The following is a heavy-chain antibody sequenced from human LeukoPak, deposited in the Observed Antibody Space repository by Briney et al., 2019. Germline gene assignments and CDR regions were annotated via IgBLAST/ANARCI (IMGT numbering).Heavy chain of an antibody. Sequence: QPGGSLRLSCAASGFIFTNFAMHWVRQAPGKGLEWVAVISNDERNKYYAESVKGRFTISRDNSNSMVYLQMTSLRLEDTAVYYCARPSPPGDGYNPSDQWGQGSLVIVSS. CDR2: ISNDERNK. J-gene: IGHJ4*02. CDR3: ARPSPPGDGYNPSDQ. CDR1: GFIFTNFA. D-gene: IGHD5-24*01. V-gene: IGHV3-30*04.